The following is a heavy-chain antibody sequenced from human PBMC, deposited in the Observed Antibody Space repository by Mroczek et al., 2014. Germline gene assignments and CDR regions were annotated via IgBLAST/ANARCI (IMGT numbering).Heavy chain of an antibody. Sequence: QVQLQESGAEVKKPGASVKVSCKASGYTFTGYYMHWVRQAPGQGLEWMGWINPNSGGTNYAQKFQGRVTMTRDTSISTAYMELSRLRSDDTAVYYCEARVGYSYGDAFDIWGQGTSGHRLF. CDR3: EARVGYSYGDAFDI. D-gene: IGHD5-18*01. V-gene: IGHV1-2*02. CDR2: INPNSGGT. CDR1: GYTFTGYY. J-gene: IGHJ3*02.